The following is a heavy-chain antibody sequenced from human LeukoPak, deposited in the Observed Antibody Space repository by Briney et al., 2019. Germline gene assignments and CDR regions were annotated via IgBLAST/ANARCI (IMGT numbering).Heavy chain of an antibody. CDR2: ISGSGTTI. J-gene: IGHJ6*03. CDR1: GFNFDTYG. Sequence: RTGGSLRLSCVASGFNFDTYGINWVRQAPGKGLEWISYISGSGTTIYYADSVKGLFTISRDNVNYSLYLQMNSLRAEDTAVYYCARERRDVKGGLYYYYYMDVWGKGTTVTVSS. V-gene: IGHV3-48*01. CDR3: ARERRDVKGGLYYYYYMDV. D-gene: IGHD3-16*01.